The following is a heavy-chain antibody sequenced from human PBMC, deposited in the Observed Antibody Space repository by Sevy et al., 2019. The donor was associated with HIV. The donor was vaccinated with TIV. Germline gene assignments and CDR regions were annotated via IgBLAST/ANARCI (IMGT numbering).Heavy chain of an antibody. Sequence: GGSLRLSCAASGFTFSDYSVNWVRQAPGKGLEWVSSISGSSFYIYYADSVKGRFTISRDNAKNSLYLQMISLRADDTAVYYCARASGTEDIDAFDIWGQGTLVTVSS. V-gene: IGHV3-21*06. D-gene: IGHD2-15*01. J-gene: IGHJ3*02. CDR3: ARASGTEDIDAFDI. CDR2: ISGSSFYI. CDR1: GFTFSDYS.